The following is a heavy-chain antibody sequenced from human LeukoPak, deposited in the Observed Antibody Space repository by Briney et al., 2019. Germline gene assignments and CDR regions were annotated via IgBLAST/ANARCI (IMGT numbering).Heavy chain of an antibody. V-gene: IGHV3-23*01. CDR1: GFTFSSYA. D-gene: IGHD3-10*01. CDR2: ISGSGGST. CDR3: AKYLGYYGSGSYYHLYGMDV. Sequence: GGSLRLSCAASGFTFSSYAMSWVHQAPGKGLEWVSAISGSGGSTYYADSVKGRFTISRDNSKNTLYLQMNSLRAEDTAVYYCAKYLGYYGSGSYYHLYGMDVWGQGTTVTVSS. J-gene: IGHJ6*02.